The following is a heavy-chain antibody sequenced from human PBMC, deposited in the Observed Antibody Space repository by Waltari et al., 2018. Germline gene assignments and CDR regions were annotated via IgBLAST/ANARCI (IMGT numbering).Heavy chain of an antibody. CDR1: GYSISSGYS. CDR3: ADQTGTEPDAFDI. CDR2: IYHSGST. D-gene: IGHD1-7*01. V-gene: IGHV4-38-2*01. Sequence: QVQLQESGPGLVKPSETLSLTCAVSGYSISSGYSWGWIRQPPGKGLEWIGSIYHSGSTYYNPSLKSRVTISVDTSKNQFSLKLSSVTAADTAVYYCADQTGTEPDAFDIWGQGTMVTVSS. J-gene: IGHJ3*02.